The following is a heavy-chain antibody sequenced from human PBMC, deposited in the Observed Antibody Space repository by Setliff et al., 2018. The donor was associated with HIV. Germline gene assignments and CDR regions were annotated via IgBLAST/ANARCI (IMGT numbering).Heavy chain of an antibody. CDR2: IKSKTDGGTA. V-gene: IGHV3-15*01. CDR3: TRDRRGSNSWSGYNGGFDY. CDR1: GFTFSNAW. D-gene: IGHD3-3*01. Sequence: PGGSLRLSCAASGFTFSNAWMSWVRQAPGKGLEWVGRIKSKTDGGTAEYAASVKGRFTISRDDSKTIAYLQMNSLTTEDTAVYFCTRDRRGSNSWSGYNGGFDYWGQGTLVTVSS. J-gene: IGHJ4*02.